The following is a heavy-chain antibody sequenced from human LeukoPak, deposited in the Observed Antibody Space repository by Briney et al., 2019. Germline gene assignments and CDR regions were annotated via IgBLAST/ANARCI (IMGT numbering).Heavy chain of an antibody. J-gene: IGHJ5*02. CDR3: VLKNGGATNWFDP. V-gene: IGHV1-18*01. CDR1: GYTFTNYG. D-gene: IGHD1-26*01. Sequence: ASVKVSCKASGYTFTNYGISWVRQAPGQGLEWMGWISAYNGNTNYAQKLQGRVTMTTDTSTSTAYMELRSLRCDDTAVYYCVLKNGGATNWFDPWGQGTLVTVSS. CDR2: ISAYNGNT.